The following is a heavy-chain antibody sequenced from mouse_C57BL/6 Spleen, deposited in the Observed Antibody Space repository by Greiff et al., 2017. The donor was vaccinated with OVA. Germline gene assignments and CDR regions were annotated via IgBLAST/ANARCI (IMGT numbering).Heavy chain of an antibody. D-gene: IGHD1-1*01. V-gene: IGHV1-64*01. J-gene: IGHJ2*01. Sequence: QVQLQQPGAELVKPGASVKLSCKASGYTFTSYWMHWVKQRPGQGLEWIGMIHPNSGSTNYNEKFKSKATLTVDKSSSTAYMQLSSLTSEDSAVYYYARCYYDSSYDYFDYWGQGTTLTVSS. CDR3: ARCYYDSSYDYFDY. CDR2: IHPNSGST. CDR1: GYTFTSYW.